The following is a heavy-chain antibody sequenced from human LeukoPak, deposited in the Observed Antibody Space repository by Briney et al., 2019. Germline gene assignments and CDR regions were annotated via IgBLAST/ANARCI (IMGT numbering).Heavy chain of an antibody. V-gene: IGHV1-46*01. Sequence: ASVKVSCKASGYTFTSYYIHWVRQAPGQGPEWMGIIYPSGGSTTYAQKFQGRVTMTRDMSTSTVYMELSSLRSEDTAVYYCAIGYWRGGSCDDEPGDAFDIWGQGTMVAVSS. CDR1: GYTFTSYY. CDR2: IYPSGGST. D-gene: IGHD2-15*01. CDR3: AIGYWRGGSCDDEPGDAFDI. J-gene: IGHJ3*02.